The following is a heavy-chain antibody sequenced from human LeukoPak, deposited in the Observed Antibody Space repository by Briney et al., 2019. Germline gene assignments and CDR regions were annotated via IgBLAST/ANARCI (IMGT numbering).Heavy chain of an antibody. D-gene: IGHD6-19*01. CDR2: ISGSGGST. J-gene: IGHJ4*02. V-gene: IGHV3-23*01. CDR3: AKDARRSDGWYFFDH. Sequence: GSLRLSCAASGFTFSTYAMSWVRQAPGKGLEWVSAISGSGGSTYYADSVKGRFTISRDNSKNTLYLQMISLRAGDTAVYYCAKDARRSDGWYFFDHWGQGTLVTVSS. CDR1: GFTFSTYA.